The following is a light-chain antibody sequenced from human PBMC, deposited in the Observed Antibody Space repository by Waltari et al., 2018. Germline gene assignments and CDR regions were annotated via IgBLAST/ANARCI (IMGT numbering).Light chain of an antibody. CDR3: CSYAGSYTWV. CDR1: SSDVGVYNY. Sequence: QSALTQPRSVSGSPGQSVPIPCTGTSSDVGVYNYVSLYQQHPGKAPKLMIYDVSKRPSGVPDRFSGSKSGNTASLTISGLQAEDEADYYCCSYAGSYTWVFGGGTKLTVL. V-gene: IGLV2-11*01. CDR2: DVS. J-gene: IGLJ3*02.